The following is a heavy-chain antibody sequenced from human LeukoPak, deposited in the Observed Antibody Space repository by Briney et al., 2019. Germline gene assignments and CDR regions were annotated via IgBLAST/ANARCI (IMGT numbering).Heavy chain of an antibody. V-gene: IGHV3-7*02. J-gene: IGHJ5*02. CDR1: GFTFSSYW. D-gene: IGHD2-2*01. CDR2: IKQDGSEK. CDR3: AKSGYQLLAGNWFDP. Sequence: GGSLRLSCAASGFTFSSYWMTWVRQAPGKGLEWVANIKQDGSEKYVDSVKGRFTISRDNAKNSLYLQMNSLRAEDTAVYYCAKSGYQLLAGNWFDPWGQGTLVTVSS.